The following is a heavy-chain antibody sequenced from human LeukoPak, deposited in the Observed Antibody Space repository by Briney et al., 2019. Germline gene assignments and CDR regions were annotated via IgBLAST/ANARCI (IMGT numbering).Heavy chain of an antibody. V-gene: IGHV1-2*02. CDR3: ARDRSPYNWNYLSYYYMDV. CDR1: GYTFNSYG. J-gene: IGHJ6*03. CDR2: INPNSGGT. D-gene: IGHD1-7*01. Sequence: ASVKVSCKASGYTFNSYGMNWVRQAPGQGLEWMGWINPNSGGTNYAQKFQGRVTMTRDTSISTAYMELSRLRSDDTAVYYCARDRSPYNWNYLSYYYMDVWGKGTTVTVSS.